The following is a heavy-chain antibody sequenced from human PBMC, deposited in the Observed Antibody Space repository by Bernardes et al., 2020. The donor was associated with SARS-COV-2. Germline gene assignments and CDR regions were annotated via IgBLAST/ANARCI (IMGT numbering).Heavy chain of an antibody. CDR3: ARESYYYDSSGYPRGRYYYYYYGMDV. Sequence: GGSLRLSCAASGFTFSSYGMHWVRQAPGKGLEWVAVIWYDGSNKYYADSVKGRFTISRDNSKNTLYLQMNSLRAEDTAVYYCARESYYYDSSGYPRGRYYYYYYGMDVWGQGTTVTVSS. CDR1: GFTFSSYG. CDR2: IWYDGSNK. V-gene: IGHV3-33*01. D-gene: IGHD3-22*01. J-gene: IGHJ6*02.